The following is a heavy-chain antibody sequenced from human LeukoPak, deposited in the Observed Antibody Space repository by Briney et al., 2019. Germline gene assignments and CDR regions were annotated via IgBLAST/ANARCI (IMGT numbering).Heavy chain of an antibody. Sequence: PGGSLRLSCAASGFSSTNYWMKWVRQAPGKGLEWVANINEDESQKYYVDSVKGQFTFSRNHAKTSLYLQRNSLTPEATAVYYCARGHHTRGLYDYWGQGTLVTVSS. CDR1: GFSSTNYW. D-gene: IGHD3-10*01. CDR2: INEDESQK. V-gene: IGHV3-7*01. J-gene: IGHJ4*02. CDR3: ARGHHTRGLYDY.